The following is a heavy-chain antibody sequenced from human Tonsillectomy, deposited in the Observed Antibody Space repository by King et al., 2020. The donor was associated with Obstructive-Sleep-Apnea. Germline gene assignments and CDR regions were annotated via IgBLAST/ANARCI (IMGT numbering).Heavy chain of an antibody. J-gene: IGHJ4*02. D-gene: IGHD3-22*01. V-gene: IGHV4-39*07. Sequence: QLQESGPGLVKPSETLSLTCTVSGGSIGSNSYYWGWIRQPPGKGLEWIVNTYYTGTTYYNPSLEGRVTISVDTSKNQFSLILTSVTAADTAVYYCASESLYYYDSSGYYYRTPDYWGQGTLVTVSS. CDR1: GGSIGSNSYY. CDR3: ASESLYYYDSSGYYYRTPDY. CDR2: TYYTGTT.